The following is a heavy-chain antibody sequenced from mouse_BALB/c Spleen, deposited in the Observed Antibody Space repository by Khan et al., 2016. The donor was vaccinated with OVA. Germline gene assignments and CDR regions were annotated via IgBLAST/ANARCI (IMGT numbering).Heavy chain of an antibody. CDR3: ARGNYYGYAMDY. J-gene: IGHJ4*01. CDR2: ISYSGST. Sequence: EVQLQESGPGLVKPSQSLSLTCTVTGYSITSNYAWNWIRQFPGNKLEWMGYISYSGSTNYNPSLKSRISITRDTSKNQFFLLLNSVTTAATATDYCARGNYYGYAMDYWGQGTSITVSS. V-gene: IGHV3-2*02. D-gene: IGHD1-1*01. CDR1: GYSITSNYA.